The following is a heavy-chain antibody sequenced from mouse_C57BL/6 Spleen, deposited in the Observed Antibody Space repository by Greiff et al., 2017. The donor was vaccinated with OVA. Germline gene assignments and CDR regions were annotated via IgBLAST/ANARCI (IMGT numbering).Heavy chain of an antibody. CDR2: INPGSGGT. CDR3: ARCEYDGYYAMDY. CDR1: GYAFTNYL. Sequence: VQLQQSGAELVRPGTSVKVSCKASGYAFTNYLIEWVKQRPGQGLEWIGVINPGSGGTNYNEKFKGKATLTADKSSSTAYMQLSSLTSEDSAVYFGARCEYDGYYAMDYWGQGTSVTVSS. D-gene: IGHD2-4*01. J-gene: IGHJ4*01. V-gene: IGHV1-54*01.